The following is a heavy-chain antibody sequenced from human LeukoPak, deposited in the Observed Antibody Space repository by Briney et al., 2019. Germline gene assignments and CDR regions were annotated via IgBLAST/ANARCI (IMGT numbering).Heavy chain of an antibody. V-gene: IGHV4-39*01. J-gene: IGHJ4*02. D-gene: IGHD3-22*01. CDR3: ARLVYDSSGYFDY. CDR1: GGSISSSSYY. CDR2: IYYSGST. Sequence: SETLSLTCTVSGGSISSSSYYWGWIRQPPGKGLEWIGSIYYSGSTYYNPSLKSRVTISVDTSKNQFSLKLSSVTAADTAVYYCARLVYDSSGYFDYWGQGTLVAVSS.